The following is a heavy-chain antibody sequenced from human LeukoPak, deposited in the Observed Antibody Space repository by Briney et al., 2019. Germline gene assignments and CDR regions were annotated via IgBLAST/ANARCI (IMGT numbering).Heavy chain of an antibody. CDR2: ISSSSRHI. CDR1: GITFNVDT. CDR3: AKDFREWELLADY. J-gene: IGHJ4*02. D-gene: IGHD1-26*01. V-gene: IGHV3-21*01. Sequence: KSGGSLRLSCAASGITFNVDTMNWVRQAPGKGLEWVSSISSSSRHIHYADSVKGRFTISRDNSKNTLYLQMNSLRAEDTAVCYCAKDFREWELLADYWGQGTLVTVSS.